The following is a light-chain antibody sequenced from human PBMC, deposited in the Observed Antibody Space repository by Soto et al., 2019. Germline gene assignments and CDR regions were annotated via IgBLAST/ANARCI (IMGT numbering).Light chain of an antibody. CDR3: MSYTSSSTVDV. CDR1: SSDVGGYNY. V-gene: IGLV2-14*03. CDR2: EVS. Sequence: QSVLTQPASVSGSPGQSITISCTGSSSDVGGYNYVSWYQQLAGKAPKLMIDEVSNRPSGVSNRFSGSKSGNTASLTISGLRAEDEADYYCMSYTSSSTVDVFGTGTKVTV. J-gene: IGLJ1*01.